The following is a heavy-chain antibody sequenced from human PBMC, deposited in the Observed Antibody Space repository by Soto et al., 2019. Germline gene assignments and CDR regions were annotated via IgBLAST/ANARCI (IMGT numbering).Heavy chain of an antibody. CDR2: ISSSSSYI. D-gene: IGHD3-22*01. V-gene: IGHV3-21*01. Sequence: GGSLRLSCAASGFTFSSYSMNWVRQAPGKGLEWVSSISSSSSYIYYADSVKGRFTISRDNAKNSLYLQMNSLRAEDTAVYYCARDLWDSSATWGAFDYWGQGTLVTVSS. J-gene: IGHJ4*02. CDR1: GFTFSSYS. CDR3: ARDLWDSSATWGAFDY.